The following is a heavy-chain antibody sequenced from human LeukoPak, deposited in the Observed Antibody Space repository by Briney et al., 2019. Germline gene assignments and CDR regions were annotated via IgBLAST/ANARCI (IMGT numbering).Heavy chain of an antibody. J-gene: IGHJ3*02. CDR1: GFTFSNHW. V-gene: IGHV3-74*01. Sequence: GGSLRLSRAASGFTFSNHWKHRVRQAPGKGLVWDSGITPDGSSTRYVDSVKGRFTISRDNANNTLYLQMNSLRTEATAVYYCAREDSSSWYTGAFDIWGQGTMVTVSS. D-gene: IGHD6-13*01. CDR2: ITPDGSST. CDR3: AREDSSSWYTGAFDI.